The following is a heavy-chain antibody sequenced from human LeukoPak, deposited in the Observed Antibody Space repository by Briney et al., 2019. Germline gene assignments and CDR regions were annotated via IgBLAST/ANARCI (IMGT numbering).Heavy chain of an antibody. CDR1: GYTFTGYY. Sequence: EGPVKVSCKASGYTFTGYYMHWVRQAPGQGLEWMGLINPSGGSTSYAQKFQGRVTMTRDMSTSTVYMELSSLRSEDTAVYYCGSSGDYDRRMTYWGQGTLVTVSS. V-gene: IGHV1-46*01. J-gene: IGHJ4*02. D-gene: IGHD4-17*01. CDR2: INPSGGST. CDR3: GSSGDYDRRMTY.